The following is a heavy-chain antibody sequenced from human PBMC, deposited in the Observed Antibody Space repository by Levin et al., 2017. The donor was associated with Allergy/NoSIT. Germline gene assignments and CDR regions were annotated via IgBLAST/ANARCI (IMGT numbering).Heavy chain of an antibody. V-gene: IGHV3-30*18. CDR3: AKDGGIMVRGAIDY. CDR1: GFTFSGYA. CDR2: ISKDGNTK. J-gene: IGHJ4*02. Sequence: GGSLRLSCAASGFTFSGYAMHWVRQAPGKGLEWVAVISKDGNTKFYADSVKGRFTISRDNSKNALYLQMNSLRAEDTAVYYCAKDGGIMVRGAIDYWGQGTLVTVSS. D-gene: IGHD3-10*01.